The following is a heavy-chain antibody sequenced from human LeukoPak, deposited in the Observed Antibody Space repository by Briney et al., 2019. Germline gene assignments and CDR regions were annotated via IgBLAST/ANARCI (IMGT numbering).Heavy chain of an antibody. CDR1: GGSFSAYY. CDR3: ARYSNYGDYYYYMDV. CDR2: IYYSGST. J-gene: IGHJ6*03. Sequence: SETLSLTCGVYGGSFSAYYWSWIRQPPGKGLEWIGYIYYSGSTNYNPSLKSRVTISVDTSKNQFSLKLSSVTAADTAVYYCARYSNYGDYYYYMDVWGKGTTVTVSS. V-gene: IGHV4-59*01. D-gene: IGHD4-11*01.